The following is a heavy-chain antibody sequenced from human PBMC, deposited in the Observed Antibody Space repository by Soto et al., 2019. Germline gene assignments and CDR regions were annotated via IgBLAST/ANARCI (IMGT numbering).Heavy chain of an antibody. Sequence: SETLSLTCAVYGGSFSGYYWSWIRQPPGKGLEWIGEINHSGSTNYNPSLKSRVTISVDTSKNQFSLKLSSVTAADTAVYYCARGGNYDFWSGYSDTDYWGQGTLVTVSS. J-gene: IGHJ4*02. D-gene: IGHD3-3*01. V-gene: IGHV4-34*01. CDR1: GGSFSGYY. CDR2: INHSGST. CDR3: ARGGNYDFWSGYSDTDY.